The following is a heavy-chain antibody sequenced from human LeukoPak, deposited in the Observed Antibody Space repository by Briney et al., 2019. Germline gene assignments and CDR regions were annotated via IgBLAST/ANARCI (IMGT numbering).Heavy chain of an antibody. CDR1: GFTFSSYA. J-gene: IGHJ6*02. Sequence: PGGSLRLSCAASGFTFSSYAMSWVRQAPGKGLEWVSAISGSGGTTYYADSVKGRFTISRDNSKNTLYLQMNSLRAEDTAVYYSAKDQQIVYDDILSLYGMDVWGQGTTVTVSS. V-gene: IGHV3-23*01. CDR2: ISGSGGTT. D-gene: IGHD3-9*01. CDR3: AKDQQIVYDDILSLYGMDV.